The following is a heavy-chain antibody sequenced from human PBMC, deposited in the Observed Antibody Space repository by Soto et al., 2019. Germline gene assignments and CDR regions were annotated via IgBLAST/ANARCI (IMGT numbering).Heavy chain of an antibody. D-gene: IGHD4-17*01. CDR3: ARENAYGDPNSFDY. J-gene: IGHJ4*02. Sequence: PWGSLRLLCSASWFPFSSYTMNWVRPAPGKGLEWVSYISSSRSAIYYADSMKGRFTISRDNAKNSLYLQMNSLRAEDTAVYYCARENAYGDPNSFDYWGQGTLVTVSS. V-gene: IGHV3-21*05. CDR2: ISSSRSAI. CDR1: WFPFSSYT.